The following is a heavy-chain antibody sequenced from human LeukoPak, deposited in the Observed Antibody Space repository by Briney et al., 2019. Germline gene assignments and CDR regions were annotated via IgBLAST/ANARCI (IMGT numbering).Heavy chain of an antibody. CDR3: ARREAIRGDYYYYGMDV. J-gene: IGHJ6*04. CDR2: IIPIFGTA. D-gene: IGHD2-21*01. Sequence: SVKVSCKASGGTFGSYAISWVRQAPGQGLEWMGGIIPIFGTANYAQKFQGRVTITADKSTSTAYMELSSLRSEDTAVYYCARREAIRGDYYYYGMDVWGKGTTVTVSS. CDR1: GGTFGSYA. V-gene: IGHV1-69*06.